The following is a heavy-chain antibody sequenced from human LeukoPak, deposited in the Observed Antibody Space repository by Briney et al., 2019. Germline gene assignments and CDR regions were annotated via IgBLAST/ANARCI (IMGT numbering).Heavy chain of an antibody. V-gene: IGHV3-11*04. D-gene: IGHD3-16*01. CDR3: ASGKQGETNYFDY. CDR2: ISSSGSTI. J-gene: IGHJ4*02. CDR1: GFTFSDYY. Sequence: GGSLRLSCAASGFTFSDYYMSWIRQAPGKGLEWVSYISSSGSTIYYADSVKGRFTISRDNAKNSLYLQMNSLGAEDTAVYYCASGKQGETNYFDYWGQGTLVTVSS.